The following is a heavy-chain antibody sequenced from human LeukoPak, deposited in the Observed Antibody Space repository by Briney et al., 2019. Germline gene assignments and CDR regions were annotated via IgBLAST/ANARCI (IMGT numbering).Heavy chain of an antibody. Sequence: SETLSLTCAVYGGSFSGYYWSWIRQPPGKGLEWIGEINHSGSTNYNPSLKSRVTISVDTSKNQFSLKLSSVTAADTAVYYCARLVPAAIPFDYWGLGTLVTVSS. D-gene: IGHD2-2*01. V-gene: IGHV4-34*01. CDR3: ARLVPAAIPFDY. CDR1: GGSFSGYY. J-gene: IGHJ4*02. CDR2: INHSGST.